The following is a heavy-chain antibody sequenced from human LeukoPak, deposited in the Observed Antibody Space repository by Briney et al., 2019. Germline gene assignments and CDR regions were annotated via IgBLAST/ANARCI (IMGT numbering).Heavy chain of an antibody. CDR2: ADPEDGET. CDR3: ATVGTYYDFWSGYGGYYYYMDV. Sequence: ASVKVSCKASGYTFTDYYMHWVQQAPGKGLEWMGRADPEDGETIYAEKFQGRVTITADTSADTAYMELSSLRSEDTAVYYCATVGTYYDFWSGYGGYYYYMDVWGKGTTVTVSS. D-gene: IGHD3-3*01. J-gene: IGHJ6*03. CDR1: GYTFTDYY. V-gene: IGHV1-69-2*01.